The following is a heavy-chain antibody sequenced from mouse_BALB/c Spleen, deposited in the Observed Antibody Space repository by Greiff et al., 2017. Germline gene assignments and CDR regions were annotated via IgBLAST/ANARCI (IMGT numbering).Heavy chain of an antibody. CDR2: ISSGGGNT. Sequence: DVQLVESGGGLVKPGGSLKLSCAASGFTFSSYTMSWVRQTPEKRLEWVATISSGGGNTYYPDSVKGRFTISRDNAKNNLYLQMSSLRSEDTALYYCARNRYENFDYWGQGTTLTVSS. CDR3: ARNRYENFDY. J-gene: IGHJ2*01. V-gene: IGHV5-9*03. D-gene: IGHD2-14*01. CDR1: GFTFSSYT.